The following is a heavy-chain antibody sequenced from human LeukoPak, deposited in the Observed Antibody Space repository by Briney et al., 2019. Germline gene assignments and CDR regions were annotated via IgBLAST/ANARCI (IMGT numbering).Heavy chain of an antibody. J-gene: IGHJ4*02. V-gene: IGHV4-61*02. D-gene: IGHD4-23*01. CDR2: IYTSGST. CDR3: ARGESNVVVTSFDY. CDR1: GGSISSGSYY. Sequence: PSETLSLTCTVSGGSISSGSYYWSWTRQPAGKGLEWIGRIYTSGSTNYNPSLKSRVTISVDTSKNQFSLKLSSVTAADTAVYYCARGESNVVVTSFDYWGQGTLVTVSS.